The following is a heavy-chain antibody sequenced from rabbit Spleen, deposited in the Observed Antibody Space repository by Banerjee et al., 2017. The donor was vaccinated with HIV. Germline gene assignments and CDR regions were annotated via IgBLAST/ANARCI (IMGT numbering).Heavy chain of an antibody. CDR2: IYGGTSGTT. Sequence: QEQLEESGGDLVKPEGSLTLTCTASGFSFSSKLYMCWVRQPPGKGLEWIGCIYGGTSGTTYYATWAKGRFTVSKTSSTTVTLQATSLTVADTATYFCARDYSGYSVFELWGQGTLVTVS. V-gene: IGHV1S45*01. CDR3: ARDYSGYSVFEL. CDR1: GFSFSSKLY. D-gene: IGHD1-1*01. J-gene: IGHJ6*01.